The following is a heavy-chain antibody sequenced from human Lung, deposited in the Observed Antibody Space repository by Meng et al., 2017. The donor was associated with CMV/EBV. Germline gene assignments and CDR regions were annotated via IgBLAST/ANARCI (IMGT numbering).Heavy chain of an antibody. Sequence: SETLSLTCIVSGGVVSSANYHWNWIRQTPGKGLEWIGRTWPGRGTNYNPSLESRLAISLDTSKNQFTLQLSSVTPADTAVYYCAGLIVGNGGRGNWGQGTLVTVSS. CDR2: TWPGRGT. CDR1: GGVVSSANYH. J-gene: IGHJ4*02. CDR3: AGLIVGNGGRGN. D-gene: IGHD1-26*01. V-gene: IGHV4-61*01.